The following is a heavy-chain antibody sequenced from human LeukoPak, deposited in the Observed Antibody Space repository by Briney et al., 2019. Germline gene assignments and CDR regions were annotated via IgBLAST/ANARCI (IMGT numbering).Heavy chain of an antibody. V-gene: IGHV3-23*01. J-gene: IGHJ4*02. D-gene: IGHD6-13*01. CDR1: GYTFSSYA. CDR3: AKAVSWQQLTFDY. CDR2: ISGSGGST. Sequence: PGGSLRLSCAASGYTFSSYAMSWVRQAPGKGLEWVSAISGSGGSTYYADSVKGRFTISRDNSKNTLYLQMNSLRAEDTAVYYCAKAVSWQQLTFDYWGQGTLVTVSS.